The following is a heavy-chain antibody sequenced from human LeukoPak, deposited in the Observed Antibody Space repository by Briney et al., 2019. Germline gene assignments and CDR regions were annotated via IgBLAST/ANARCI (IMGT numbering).Heavy chain of an antibody. CDR3: ARGRGRLPWSY. Sequence: SETLSLTCTVSGGSISSSSYYWGWIRQPPGKGLEWIGSIYYSGSTYYNPSLKSRVTISVDTSKNQFSLKLSSVTAADTAVYYCARGRGRLPWSYWGQGTLVTVSS. V-gene: IGHV4-39*07. D-gene: IGHD6-25*01. CDR2: IYYSGST. J-gene: IGHJ4*02. CDR1: GGSISSSSYY.